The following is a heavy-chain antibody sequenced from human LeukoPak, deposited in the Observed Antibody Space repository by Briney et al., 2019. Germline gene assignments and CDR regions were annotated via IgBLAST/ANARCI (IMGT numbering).Heavy chain of an antibody. CDR1: GLTVNSNY. V-gene: IGHV3-53*01. J-gene: IGHJ5*02. CDR3: AGAIPRMIT. CDR2: IYSDGAT. Sequence: GSLRLSCVASGLTVNSNYMNWVRQAPGKGLEWVSIIYSDGATYYSDSVKGRFTISRDISKNTLHLQMDSLRTEDTALYYCAGAIPRMITWGQGTLVVVS. D-gene: IGHD2-15*01.